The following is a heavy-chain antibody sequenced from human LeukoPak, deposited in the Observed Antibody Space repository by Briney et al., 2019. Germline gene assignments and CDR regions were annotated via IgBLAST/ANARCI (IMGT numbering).Heavy chain of an antibody. Sequence: GASVKVSCKASGYTFTSHFMHWVRQAPGQGLEWMGIINPRGGSTSYTQKFQGRVTMTRDTSTSTVYMELSSLRSDDTAVYYCATGSYSFEFDYWGQGTLVTVSS. CDR3: ATGSYSFEFDY. D-gene: IGHD4-11*01. V-gene: IGHV1-46*01. J-gene: IGHJ4*02. CDR2: INPRGGST. CDR1: GYTFTSHF.